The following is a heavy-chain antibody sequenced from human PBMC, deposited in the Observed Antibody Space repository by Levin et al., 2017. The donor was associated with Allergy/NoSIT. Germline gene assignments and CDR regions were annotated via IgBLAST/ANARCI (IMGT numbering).Heavy chain of an antibody. CDR2: IKSKTDGGTT. Sequence: GGSLRLSCAASGFTFNNAWLSWVRQAPGKGLEWVGRIKSKTDGGTTDYAAHVKGRFTVSRDDSRNTLYLEMNSLKTEDTAVYYCATSRDYDILTGYFNYWGQGTLVTVSS. D-gene: IGHD3-9*01. J-gene: IGHJ4*02. CDR3: ATSRDYDILTGYFNY. CDR1: GFTFNNAW. V-gene: IGHV3-15*01.